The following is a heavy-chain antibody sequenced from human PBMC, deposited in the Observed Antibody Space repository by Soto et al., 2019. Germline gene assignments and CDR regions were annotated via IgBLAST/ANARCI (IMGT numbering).Heavy chain of an antibody. Sequence: SQTLSLTCAVSGGSISSGGYSRSWIRQSPGKSLEWIGYIYHSGSTYYNPSLKSRVTISVDRSKNQFSLKLSSVTAADTAVYYSARASTTVTTLDYGGQGTLLTVSS. D-gene: IGHD4-17*01. CDR1: GGSISSGGYS. V-gene: IGHV4-30-2*06. J-gene: IGHJ4*02. CDR3: ARASTTVTTLDY. CDR2: IYHSGST.